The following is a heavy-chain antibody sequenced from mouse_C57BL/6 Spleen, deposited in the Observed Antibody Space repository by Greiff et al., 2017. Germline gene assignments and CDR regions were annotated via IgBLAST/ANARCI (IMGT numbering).Heavy chain of an antibody. Sequence: EVQLQQSGPELVKPGASVKISCKASGYTFTDYYMNWVKQSHGKSLEWIGDINPNNGGTSYNQKFKGKATLTVDKSSSTAYMELRSLTSEDSAVYYCARDGWKDARDFWGHETSVTVSS. CDR1: GYTFTDYY. CDR2: INPNNGGT. V-gene: IGHV1-26*01. J-gene: IGHJ4*01. CDR3: ARDGWKDARDF. D-gene: IGHD1-2*01.